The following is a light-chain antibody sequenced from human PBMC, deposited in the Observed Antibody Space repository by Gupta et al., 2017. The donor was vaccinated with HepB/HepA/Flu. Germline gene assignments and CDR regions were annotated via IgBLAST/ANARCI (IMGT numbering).Light chain of an antibody. Sequence: DIQMTQSPSSLSASVVDRVTITCRASQSISSYLNWYQQKPGKAPKLLIYAASRLQSGVPSRFSGSGSGTDFTLTISTLQPEDFATYYCQQRYSTPRAFGQGTKVEIK. CDR2: AAS. CDR3: QQRYSTPRA. J-gene: IGKJ1*01. CDR1: QSISSY. V-gene: IGKV1-39*01.